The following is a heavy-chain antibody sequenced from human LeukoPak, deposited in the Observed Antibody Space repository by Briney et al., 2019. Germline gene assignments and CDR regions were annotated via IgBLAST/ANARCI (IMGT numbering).Heavy chain of an antibody. Sequence: PSETLSLTCTVSGGSISSSSYYWGWIRQPPGKGLEWIGTIYYSGTIYYNPSLKSRVTISVDTSKNQFSLKLSSVTAADTAVYYAARHQGRLTYGYYYMDDWGKGTTVTVSS. CDR2: IYYSGTI. CDR1: GGSISSSSYY. CDR3: ARHQGRLTYGYYYMDD. D-gene: IGHD2/OR15-2a*01. V-gene: IGHV4-39*01. J-gene: IGHJ6*03.